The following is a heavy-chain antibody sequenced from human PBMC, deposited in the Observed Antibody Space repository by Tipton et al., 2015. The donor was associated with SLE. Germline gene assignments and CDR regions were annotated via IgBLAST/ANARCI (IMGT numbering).Heavy chain of an antibody. Sequence: TLSLTCAVYGGSFSGYYWSWIRQPPGKGLKWIGEINYSGGTNYNPSLKSRVTISVDTSRMQFSLKMISVSAADTAVYYCAREWGPTSYWGQGTLVTVSS. D-gene: IGHD2-8*01. CDR2: INYSGGT. CDR3: AREWGPTSY. J-gene: IGHJ4*02. CDR1: GGSFSGYY. V-gene: IGHV4-34*01.